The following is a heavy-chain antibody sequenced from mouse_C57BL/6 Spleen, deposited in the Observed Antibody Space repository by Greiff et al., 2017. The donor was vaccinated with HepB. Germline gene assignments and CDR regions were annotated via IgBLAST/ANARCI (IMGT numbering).Heavy chain of an antibody. CDR1: GYTFTNYW. J-gene: IGHJ4*01. CDR2: IYPGGGYT. CDR3: ARGDYYGSRGAMDY. D-gene: IGHD1-1*01. V-gene: IGHV1-63*01. Sequence: VQLQQSGAELVRPGTSVKMSCKASGYTFTNYWIGWAKQRPGHGLEWIGDIYPGGGYTNYNEKFKGKATLTADKSSSTAYMQFSSLTSEDSAIYYCARGDYYGSRGAMDYWGQGTSVTVSS.